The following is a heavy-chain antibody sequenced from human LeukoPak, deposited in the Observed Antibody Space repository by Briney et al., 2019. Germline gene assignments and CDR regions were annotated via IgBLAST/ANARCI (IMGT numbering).Heavy chain of an antibody. CDR2: IFYSGST. CDR3: ARDRASAGGFDY. V-gene: IGHV4-59*01. CDR1: GGSISSYY. Sequence: SETLSLTCTVSGGSISSYYWSWIRQPPGKGLEWIGYIFYSGSTNSNPSLKSRVTLSSDTSKNHFSLKLSSVTAADTAVYYCARDRASAGGFDYWGQGTLVTVSS. D-gene: IGHD2-15*01. J-gene: IGHJ4*02.